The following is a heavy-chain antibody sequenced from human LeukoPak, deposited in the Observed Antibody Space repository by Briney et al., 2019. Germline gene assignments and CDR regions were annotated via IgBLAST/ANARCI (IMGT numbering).Heavy chain of an antibody. CDR2: IYYSGST. D-gene: IGHD5-24*01. V-gene: IGHV4-59*01. Sequence: KPSENLSLNCTVSGGSISSYYWSWIRQPPGKRLEWIGYIYYSGSTNYNPSLKSRVTISVDTSKNQFSLRLSSVTAADTAVYYCARVSRDGYNFDYWGQGTLVTVSS. J-gene: IGHJ4*02. CDR1: GGSISSYY. CDR3: ARVSRDGYNFDY.